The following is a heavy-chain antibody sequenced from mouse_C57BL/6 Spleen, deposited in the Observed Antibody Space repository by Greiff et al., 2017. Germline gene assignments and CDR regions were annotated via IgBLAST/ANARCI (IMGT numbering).Heavy chain of an antibody. CDR2: INPNNGGT. Sequence: EVQLQQSGPELVKPGASVKISCKASGYTFTDYYMNWVKQSHGKSLEWIGDINPNNGGTSYNQKFKGKATLTVDKSSSTAYMELRSLTSEDSAVYYCALYGYDAWFAYWGQGTLVTVSA. CDR3: ALYGYDAWFAY. J-gene: IGHJ3*01. CDR1: GYTFTDYY. V-gene: IGHV1-26*01. D-gene: IGHD2-2*01.